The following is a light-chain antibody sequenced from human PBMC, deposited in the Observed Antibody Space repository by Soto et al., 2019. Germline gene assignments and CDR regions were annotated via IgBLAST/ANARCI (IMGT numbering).Light chain of an antibody. CDR1: QSVDSTY. CDR2: SAS. J-gene: IGKJ5*01. CDR3: HQYGGTFLT. Sequence: EIVLTQSPGTLSLSPGERATLFCRASQSVDSTYLAWYQQKPGQAPRLLIYSASSRATGVPDRFSGSGSGTDFTLTISRLEPEDFAVYSCHQYGGTFLTFGQGTRLEIK. V-gene: IGKV3-20*01.